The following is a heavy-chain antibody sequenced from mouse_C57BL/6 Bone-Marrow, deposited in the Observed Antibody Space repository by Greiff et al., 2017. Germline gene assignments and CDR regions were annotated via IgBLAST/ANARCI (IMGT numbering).Heavy chain of an antibody. CDR2: ISSGGSYT. CDR3: ARPIYDGYYGFAY. CDR1: GFTFSSYG. D-gene: IGHD2-3*01. J-gene: IGHJ3*01. Sequence: EVQLMESGGDLVKPGGSLKLSCAASGFTFSSYGLSWVRQTPDKRLEWVATISSGGSYTYYPDSVKGRFTISRDNAKNTLYLQMSRLKSEDTAMYYCARPIYDGYYGFAYWGQGTLVTVSA. V-gene: IGHV5-6*01.